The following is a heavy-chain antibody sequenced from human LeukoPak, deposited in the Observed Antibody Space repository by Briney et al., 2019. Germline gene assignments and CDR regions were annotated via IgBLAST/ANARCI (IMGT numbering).Heavy chain of an antibody. J-gene: IGHJ4*02. D-gene: IGHD5-24*01. Sequence: GGSLRLSCVASGFSFSSYHMSRVRQAPGKGLGCVAHIFPDGHQESCDASVRGRFTVSRDNAKNSVFLQMNSLGVEDTAIYYCARWRWQQTEFDLWGQGALVTVSS. CDR3: ARWRWQQTEFDL. V-gene: IGHV3-7*01. CDR2: IFPDGHQE. CDR1: GFSFSSYH.